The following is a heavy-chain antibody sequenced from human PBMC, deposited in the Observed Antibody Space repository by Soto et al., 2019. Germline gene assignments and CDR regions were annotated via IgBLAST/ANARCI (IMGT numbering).Heavy chain of an antibody. Sequence: SETLSLTCTVSGGSISSYYWSWIRQPPGKGLEWIGYIYYSGSTNYNPSLKSRVTISVDTSKNQFSLKLSSVTAADTAVYYCARVSRASSVFYYYYGMDVWGQGTTVTVSS. CDR3: ARVSRASSVFYYYYGMDV. D-gene: IGHD6-6*01. J-gene: IGHJ6*02. CDR2: IYYSGST. CDR1: GGSISSYY. V-gene: IGHV4-59*01.